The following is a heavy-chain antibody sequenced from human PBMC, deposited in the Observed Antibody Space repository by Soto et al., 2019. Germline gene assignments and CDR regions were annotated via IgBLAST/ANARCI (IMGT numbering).Heavy chain of an antibody. V-gene: IGHV4-59*01. D-gene: IGHD2-15*01. CDR3: AREVGMARIGGGCWFDP. J-gene: IGHJ5*02. Sequence: SETLSLTCTVSGGSISSYYWSWIRQPPGKGLEWIGYIYYSGSTNYNPSLKSRVTISVDTSKNHFSLKLTSVTAADTAVYYCAREVGMARIGGGCWFDPWGQGTLVKVSS. CDR1: GGSISSYY. CDR2: IYYSGST.